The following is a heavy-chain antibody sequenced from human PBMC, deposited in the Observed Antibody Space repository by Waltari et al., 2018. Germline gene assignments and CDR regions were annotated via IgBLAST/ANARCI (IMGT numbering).Heavy chain of an antibody. V-gene: IGHV1-69*12. CDR1: GGTFSRSS. Sequence: QVQLVQSGAEVKKPGSSVQVSCTASGGTFSRSSFTWVRQAPGQGLERVGGNIPRFGTANYAKKFQGRVMISADESTTTAYLELSGLRVEDTATYSCARGRSGVVVVPSGNAYYYMDVWGEGTTVTSSS. D-gene: IGHD2-2*01. CDR3: ARGRSGVVVVPSGNAYYYMDV. CDR2: NIPRFGTA. J-gene: IGHJ6*03.